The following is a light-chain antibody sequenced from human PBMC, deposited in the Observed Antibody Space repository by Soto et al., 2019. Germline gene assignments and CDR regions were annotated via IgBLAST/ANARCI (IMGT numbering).Light chain of an antibody. CDR3: QQYNSYWT. V-gene: IGKV1-5*03. CDR2: KAS. CDR1: ESSSSS. Sequence: DIPMTQSPSTLSASVGERLTITCRTSESSSSSLAWYQQKPGKAPKLLIYKASSLESGVPSRFSGSGSGTEFTLTISSVQPDDFATYYCQQYNSYWTFGQGTKVEIK. J-gene: IGKJ1*01.